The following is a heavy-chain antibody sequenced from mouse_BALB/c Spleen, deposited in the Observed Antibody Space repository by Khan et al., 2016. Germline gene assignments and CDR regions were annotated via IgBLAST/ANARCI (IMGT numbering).Heavy chain of an antibody. CDR3: ARTGDGNYLFAY. D-gene: IGHD2-1*01. J-gene: IGHJ3*01. V-gene: IGHV9-2-1*01. Sequence: QIQLVQSGPELKKPGETVKISCKASGYTFTDYSMHWVKQAPGKGLKWMGWINTETGEPTYADDFKGRFAFSLETSASTAYLQINNLKNEDTATYFSARTGDGNYLFAYWGQGTLVTVSA. CDR2: INTETGEP. CDR1: GYTFTDYS.